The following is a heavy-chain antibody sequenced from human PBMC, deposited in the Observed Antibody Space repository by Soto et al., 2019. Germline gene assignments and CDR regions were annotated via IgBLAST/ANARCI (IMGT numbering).Heavy chain of an antibody. Sequence: ESGGGLVKPGGSLRLSCEASGFTFSSYSMIWVRQAPGKGLEWVSSISTTSSYIYYADSVKGRFTISRDNAKNSLYLLMNSLRAEDTAVYYCAREGSLYNDYISNCADYWGQGTLVTVSS. CDR1: GFTFSSYS. J-gene: IGHJ4*02. CDR3: AREGSLYNDYISNCADY. V-gene: IGHV3-21*01. CDR2: ISTTSSYI. D-gene: IGHD4-4*01.